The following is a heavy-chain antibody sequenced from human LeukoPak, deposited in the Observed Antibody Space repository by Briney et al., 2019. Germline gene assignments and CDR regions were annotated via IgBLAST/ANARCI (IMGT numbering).Heavy chain of an antibody. J-gene: IGHJ4*02. CDR1: EFIFSSYE. Sequence: GGSLRLSCATSEFIFSSYEMHWVRPTPGKGLEYVSGISANGVTSFYALSVKGRFTISRDNSKSTLYLQMGSLKTEDMAVYYCARSTEGTAHFDYWGQGTLVIVSS. D-gene: IGHD4-23*01. CDR2: ISANGVTS. V-gene: IGHV3-64*01. CDR3: ARSTEGTAHFDY.